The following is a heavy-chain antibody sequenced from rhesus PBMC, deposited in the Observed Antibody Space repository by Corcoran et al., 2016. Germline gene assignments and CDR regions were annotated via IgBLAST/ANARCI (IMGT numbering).Heavy chain of an antibody. CDR1: GGSISSSY. CDR3: ARGKYNWNNGRVT. V-gene: IGHV4-169*01. Sequence: QLPLQASGTGLVKPSETLSLTSAVSGGSISSSYWSWLRQAPGKGLEWIGYIYGSGSSTNYNPSLKSRVILSVDTSKNQLSLKLTSVTAADTAVYYCARGKYNWNNGRVTWGQGVLGTVSS. D-gene: IGHD1-20*01. J-gene: IGHJ4*01. CDR2: IYGSGSST.